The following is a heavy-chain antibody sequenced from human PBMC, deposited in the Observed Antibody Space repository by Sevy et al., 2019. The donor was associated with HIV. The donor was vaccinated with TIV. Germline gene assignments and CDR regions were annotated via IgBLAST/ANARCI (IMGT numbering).Heavy chain of an antibody. D-gene: IGHD3-16*01. CDR1: GFTFSSYA. CDR3: AKDGFKPSVGDENYYYYYMDV. V-gene: IGHV3-23*01. Sequence: GGSLRLSCAASGFTFSSYAMSWVRQAPGKGLEWVSAISGSGGSTYYADSVKDWFTISRDNSKNTLYLQMNSLRAEDTAVYYCAKDGFKPSVGDENYYYYYMDVWGKGTTVTVSS. J-gene: IGHJ6*03. CDR2: ISGSGGST.